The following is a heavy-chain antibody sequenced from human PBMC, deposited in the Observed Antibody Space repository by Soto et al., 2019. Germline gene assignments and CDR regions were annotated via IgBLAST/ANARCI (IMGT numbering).Heavy chain of an antibody. Sequence: QVQLVQSVAEVTKPGSSVKVSCKASGGTFSSYAISWVRQAPGQGLELMGGIIPMFGTTNYAQKFQGRVTMTADEATRTAYRELSSLRAEDTAVYYCAREVNNYESSGYYPPRMDVWGQGTTVTVSS. CDR2: IIPMFGTT. V-gene: IGHV1-69*12. J-gene: IGHJ6*02. CDR1: GGTFSSYA. CDR3: AREVNNYESSGYYPPRMDV. D-gene: IGHD3-22*01.